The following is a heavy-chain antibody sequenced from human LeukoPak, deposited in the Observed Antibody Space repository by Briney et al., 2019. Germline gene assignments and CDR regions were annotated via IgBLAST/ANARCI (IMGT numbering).Heavy chain of an antibody. CDR2: INPNSGGT. CDR3: ARFEYSSSSDGY. CDR1: GYTFTGYY. Sequence: GASVKVSCKASGYTFTGYYMHWVRQAPGQGLEWMGWINPNSGGTNYAQKFQGRVTMTRATSISTAYMELSRLRSDDTAVYYCARFEYSSSSDGYWGQGTLVTVSS. V-gene: IGHV1-2*02. J-gene: IGHJ4*02. D-gene: IGHD6-6*01.